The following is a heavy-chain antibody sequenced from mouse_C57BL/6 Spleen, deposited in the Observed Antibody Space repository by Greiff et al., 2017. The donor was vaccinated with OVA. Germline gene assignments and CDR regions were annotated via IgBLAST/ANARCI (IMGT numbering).Heavy chain of an antibody. Sequence: EVQVVESGGDLVKPGGSLKLSCAASGFTFSSYGMSWVRQTPDKRLEWVATISSGGSYTYYPDSVKGRFTISRDNAKNTLYLQMSSMKSEDTAVYYCARGGDYYFDYWGQGTTLTVSS. CDR3: ARGGDYYFDY. CDR1: GFTFSSYG. J-gene: IGHJ2*01. V-gene: IGHV5-6*01. CDR2: ISSGGSYT.